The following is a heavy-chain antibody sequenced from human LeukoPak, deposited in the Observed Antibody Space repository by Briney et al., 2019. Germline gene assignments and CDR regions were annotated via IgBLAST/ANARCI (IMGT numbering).Heavy chain of an antibody. J-gene: IGHJ4*02. V-gene: IGHV3-15*04. CDR3: TTYGSGRKFDY. CDR2: IESKTDGGTT. Sequence: GGSLRRSCAASGFSFSDAWMSWVRQIPGKGLEWVGRIESKTDGGTTDYAAPVKGRFTISKDDSTNTLYLQMNSLKSEDTAVYYCTTYGSGRKFDYWGQGILVTVSS. D-gene: IGHD3-10*01. CDR1: GFSFSDAW.